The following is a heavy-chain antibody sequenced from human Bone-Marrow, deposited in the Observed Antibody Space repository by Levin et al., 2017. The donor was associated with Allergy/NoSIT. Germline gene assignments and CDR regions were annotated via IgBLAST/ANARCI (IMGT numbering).Heavy chain of an antibody. CDR3: AKRNQNHDFDY. Sequence: GGSLRLSCAASGFTFSNYYMSWVRQAPGKGLEWVSTITDSGGDAYYADSVKGRFTISRDNSKNTLDLQMNGLRAEDTALYYCAKRNQNHDFDYWGQGTLVTVSS. CDR2: ITDSGGDA. V-gene: IGHV3-23*01. J-gene: IGHJ4*02. CDR1: GFTFSNYY.